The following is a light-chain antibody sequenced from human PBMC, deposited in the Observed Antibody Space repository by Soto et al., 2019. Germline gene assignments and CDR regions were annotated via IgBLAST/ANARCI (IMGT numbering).Light chain of an antibody. Sequence: QSVLTQPASVSGSPGQSITISCTGTSSDIGADDFVSWYQHHPHKTPKLSMFEVTYRPTGISHRFSASKSGNTASLTISGLEAEDEVFYYCSSYRKTTFPHVVFGGGTKLTVL. J-gene: IGLJ2*01. V-gene: IGLV2-14*01. CDR1: SSDIGADDF. CDR3: SSYRKTTFPHVV. CDR2: EVT.